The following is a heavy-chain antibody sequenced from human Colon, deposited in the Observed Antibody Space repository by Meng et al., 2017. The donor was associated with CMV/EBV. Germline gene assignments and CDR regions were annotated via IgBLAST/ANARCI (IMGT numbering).Heavy chain of an antibody. Sequence: GGSLRLSCAASGFKFDDFAMHWVRQGPGKGLEWVSLISWDGGVSRYADSVKGRFTISRDNSKNSLYLEMNSLSSEDTGLYFCAGGIATGGFYAMDAWGQGTTVTVSS. V-gene: IGHV3-43D*03. J-gene: IGHJ6*02. D-gene: IGHD3-16*01. CDR2: ISWDGGVS. CDR3: AGGIATGGFYAMDA. CDR1: GFKFDDFA.